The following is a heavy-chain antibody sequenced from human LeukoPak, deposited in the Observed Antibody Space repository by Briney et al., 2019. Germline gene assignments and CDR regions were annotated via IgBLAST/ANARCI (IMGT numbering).Heavy chain of an antibody. D-gene: IGHD5-18*01. J-gene: IGHJ4*02. V-gene: IGHV3-23*01. CDR3: AKLDTAVIGDYYFDY. CDR2: ISGSGGST. CDR1: GFTFSSYG. Sequence: GGSLRLSCAASGFTFSSYGMSWVRQAPGKGLEWVSAISGSGGSTYYADSVKGRFTISRDNSKKTLYLQMNSLRGEDTAVYYCAKLDTAVIGDYYFDYWGQGTLVTVSS.